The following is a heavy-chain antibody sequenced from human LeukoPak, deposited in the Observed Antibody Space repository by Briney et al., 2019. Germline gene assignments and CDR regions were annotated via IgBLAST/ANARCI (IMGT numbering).Heavy chain of an antibody. V-gene: IGHV3-30*18. CDR3: AKRPSDYGDYVIYFDY. J-gene: IGHJ4*02. CDR2: VSDDGRNK. CDR1: GFSFISYG. D-gene: IGHD4-17*01. Sequence: GGSLRLSCAASGFSFISYGMHWVRQAPGKGLEWVGVVSDDGRNKNYADSVKGRFTISRDNSKDTLYLQMNSLRGEDTAVYYCAKRPSDYGDYVIYFDYWGQGTLVTVSS.